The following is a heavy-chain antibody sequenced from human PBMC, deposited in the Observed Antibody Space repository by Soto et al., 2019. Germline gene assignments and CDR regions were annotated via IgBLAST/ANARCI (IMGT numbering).Heavy chain of an antibody. CDR3: AKGGIGTTGMDDAFDI. Sequence: EVQLVESGGGLVQPGRSLRLSCAASGFTFDDYAMHWVRQAPGKGLEWVSGISWNSGSIGYADSVKGLFTISRDNAKNSLYLQMNSLRAEDTALYYCAKGGIGTTGMDDAFDIWGQGTMVTVSS. CDR1: GFTFDDYA. V-gene: IGHV3-9*01. CDR2: ISWNSGSI. D-gene: IGHD1-1*01. J-gene: IGHJ3*02.